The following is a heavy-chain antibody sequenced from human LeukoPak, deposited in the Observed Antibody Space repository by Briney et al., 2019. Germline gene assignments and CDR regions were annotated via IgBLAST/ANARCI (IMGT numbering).Heavy chain of an antibody. CDR1: GFTFGSYA. J-gene: IGHJ4*02. CDR3: AVMHRYYDGSGYWVQ. D-gene: IGHD3-22*01. Sequence: GGSLRLSCAASGFTFGSYAMSWVRQAPGKGLEWVSGISTSGGTTSYAESVRGRFTVSRDNPRNTLYMEMNSLRDEDTAVYYCAVMHRYYDGSGYWVQWGQGTLVTVSS. V-gene: IGHV3-23*01. CDR2: ISTSGGTT.